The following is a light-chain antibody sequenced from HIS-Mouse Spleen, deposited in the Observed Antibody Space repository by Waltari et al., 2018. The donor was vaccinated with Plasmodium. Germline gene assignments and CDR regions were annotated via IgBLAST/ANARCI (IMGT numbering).Light chain of an antibody. CDR3: QQYYSYPYT. CDR2: AAS. J-gene: IGKJ2*01. V-gene: IGKV1-8*01. Sequence: AIRMTQSPSSFSASTGDRFTITCRASQGISSYLAWYQQKPGKAPKLLIYAASTLQSGVPSRFSGSGSRTDFTLAISCLQSEEFATYYCQQYYSYPYTFGQGTKLEI. CDR1: QGISSY.